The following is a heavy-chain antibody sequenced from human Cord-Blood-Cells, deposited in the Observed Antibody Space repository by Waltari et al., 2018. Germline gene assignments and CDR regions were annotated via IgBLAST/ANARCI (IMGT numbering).Heavy chain of an antibody. CDR2: INPNSGGT. CDR3: ASLPISSAATRGYYFDY. J-gene: IGHJ4*02. Sequence: QVQLVQSGAEVTKPGASVKVSCKASGYTFTGYYIHWVRPAPGQGLEWMGWINPNSGGTNYAQKFQGRVTMTRDTSISTAYMELSRLRSDDTAVYYCASLPISSAATRGYYFDYWGQGTLVTVSS. V-gene: IGHV1-2*02. D-gene: IGHD2-15*01. CDR1: GYTFTGYY.